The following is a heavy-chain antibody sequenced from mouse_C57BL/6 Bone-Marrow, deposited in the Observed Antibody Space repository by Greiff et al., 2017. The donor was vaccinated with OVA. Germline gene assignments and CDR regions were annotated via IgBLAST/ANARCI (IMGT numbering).Heavy chain of an antibody. D-gene: IGHD1-1*02. CDR3: ARDGGGRYCGV. Sequence: DVMLVESEGGLVQPGSSMKLSCTASGFTFSDYYMAWVRQVPEKGLEWVANINYDGSSTYYLDSLKSRFIISRDNAKNILYLQMSSLKSEDTATYYCARDGGGRYCGVWGTGTTVTVSS. CDR1: GFTFSDYY. J-gene: IGHJ1*03. CDR2: INYDGSST. V-gene: IGHV5-16*01.